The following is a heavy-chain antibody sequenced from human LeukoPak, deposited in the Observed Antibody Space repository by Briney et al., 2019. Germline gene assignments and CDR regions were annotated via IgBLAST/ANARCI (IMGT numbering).Heavy chain of an antibody. J-gene: IGHJ4*02. D-gene: IGHD2-2*01. V-gene: IGHV1-2*02. CDR1: GYTFTGYY. CDR3: ARAGYIVVVPAAISAGGLADY. CDR2: INPNSGGT. Sequence: GASVTVSCKASGYTFTGYYMHWVRQAPGQGLEWLGWINPNSGGTNYAQKFQGRVTMTRDTSISTAYMELSRLRSDDTAVYYCARAGYIVVVPAAISAGGLADYWGQGTLVTVSS.